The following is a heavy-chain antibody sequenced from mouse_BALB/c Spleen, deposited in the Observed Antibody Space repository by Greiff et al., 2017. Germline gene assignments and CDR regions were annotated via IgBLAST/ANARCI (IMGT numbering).Heavy chain of an antibody. J-gene: IGHJ3*01. CDR1: GYTFTSYV. V-gene: IGHV1-14*01. CDR3: ARYYGSSGAWFAY. CDR2: INPYNDGT. Sequence: VQLKESGPELVKPGASVKMSCKASGYTFTSYVMHWVKQKPGQGLEWIGYINPYNDGTKYNEKFKGKATLTSDKSSSTAYMELSSLTSEDSAVYYCARYYGSSGAWFAYWGQGTLVTVSA. D-gene: IGHD1-1*01.